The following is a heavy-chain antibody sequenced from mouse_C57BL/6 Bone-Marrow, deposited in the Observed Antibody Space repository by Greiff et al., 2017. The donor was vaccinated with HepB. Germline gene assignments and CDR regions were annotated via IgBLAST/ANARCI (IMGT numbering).Heavy chain of an antibody. J-gene: IGHJ2*01. Sequence: EVKLMESGAELVRPGASVKLSCTASGFNIKDDYMHWVKQRPEHGLEWIGWIDPENGDTEYASKFQGKATITADTSSNTAYLQLSSLTSEDTAVYYCTTMSGSYFDYWGQGTTLTVSS. CDR3: TTMSGSYFDY. CDR2: IDPENGDT. D-gene: IGHD1-3*01. V-gene: IGHV14-4*01. CDR1: GFNIKDDY.